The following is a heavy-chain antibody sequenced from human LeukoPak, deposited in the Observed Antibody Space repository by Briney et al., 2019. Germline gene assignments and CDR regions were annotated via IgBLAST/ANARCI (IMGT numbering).Heavy chain of an antibody. V-gene: IGHV4-39*01. CDR2: IYYSGST. D-gene: IGHD3-10*01. CDR3: AGHGSYSLPYYYYMDV. J-gene: IGHJ6*03. Sequence: PSETLSLTCTVSGGSISTINYYWGWIRQPPGKGLEWIGSIYYSGSTYYNPSLKSRVTISVDTSKNQFSLKLSSVTAADTAVYYCAGHGSYSLPYYYYMDVWGKGTTVTVSS. CDR1: GGSISTINYY.